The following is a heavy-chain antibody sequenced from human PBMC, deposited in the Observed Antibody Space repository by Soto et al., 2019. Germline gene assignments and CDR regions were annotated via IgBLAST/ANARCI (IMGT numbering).Heavy chain of an antibody. CDR1: GGSFSGYY. D-gene: IGHD3-16*01. V-gene: IGHV4-34*01. J-gene: IGHJ3*02. Sequence: QVQLQQWGAGLLKPSETLSLTCAVYGGSFSGYYWSWIRQPPGKGLEWIGEINHSGSTNYNPSLKGRVTISLDTSKNQFSLKLSSVTAADTAVYYCARVMSRSNYAFDIWGQGTMVTVSS. CDR2: INHSGST. CDR3: ARVMSRSNYAFDI.